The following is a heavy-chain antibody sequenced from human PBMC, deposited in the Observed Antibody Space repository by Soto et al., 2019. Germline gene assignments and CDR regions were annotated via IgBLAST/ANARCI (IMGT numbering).Heavy chain of an antibody. D-gene: IGHD6-13*01. Sequence: GSGPTLVNPTQTLTLTCTFSGFSLSTSGVGVGWIRQPPGKALEWLALIYWDDDKRYSPSLKSRLTITKDTSKNQVVLTMTNMDPVDTATYYCALYVPRGIAAPDGDWYFDLWGRGTLVTVSS. CDR2: IYWDDDK. V-gene: IGHV2-5*02. J-gene: IGHJ2*01. CDR1: GFSLSTSGVG. CDR3: ALYVPRGIAAPDGDWYFDL.